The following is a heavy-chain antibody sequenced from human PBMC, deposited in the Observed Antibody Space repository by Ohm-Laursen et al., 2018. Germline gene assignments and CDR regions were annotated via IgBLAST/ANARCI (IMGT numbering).Heavy chain of an antibody. Sequence: GSLRLSCTASGFTVSSNHMSWVRQAPGKGLEWVSVIYSGGSTYYGDSVKGRFTISRDNSKNTLYLQMNSLRAEDTAVYYCGRQPDYGDDGNFDYWGQGTLVTVSS. D-gene: IGHD4-17*01. CDR1: GFTVSSNH. J-gene: IGHJ4*02. V-gene: IGHV3-53*01. CDR2: IYSGGST. CDR3: GRQPDYGDDGNFDY.